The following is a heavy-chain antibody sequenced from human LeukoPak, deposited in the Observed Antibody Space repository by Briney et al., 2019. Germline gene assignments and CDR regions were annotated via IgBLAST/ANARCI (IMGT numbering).Heavy chain of an antibody. J-gene: IGHJ4*02. V-gene: IGHV4-4*07. CDR1: GGSISSYY. CDR3: ARASVFYGSGSQKYYFDN. D-gene: IGHD3-10*01. Sequence: PSETLSLTCTVSGGSISSYYWSWIRQPAGKGLEWIGRIYSSGSTNYNPSLKSRVTMSVDTSKNHFSLRLSSVTAADTAVYYCARASVFYGSGSQKYYFDNWGQETLVTVSS. CDR2: IYSSGST.